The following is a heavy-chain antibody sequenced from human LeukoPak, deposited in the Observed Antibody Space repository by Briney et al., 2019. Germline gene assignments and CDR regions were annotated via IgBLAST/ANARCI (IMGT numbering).Heavy chain of an antibody. CDR1: GGSISSGYY. J-gene: IGHJ4*02. D-gene: IGHD2-15*01. V-gene: IGHV4-38-2*02. CDR3: ARQCCSGVSRYYFDY. Sequence: SETLSLTCTVSGGSISSGYYWGWIRQTPEKGLEWIGSIYHSGSNYHNPSLESRVTISVDTSKNQFSLRLRSVTAADTAVYYCARQCCSGVSRYYFDYWGQGTLVTVSS. CDR2: IYHSGSN.